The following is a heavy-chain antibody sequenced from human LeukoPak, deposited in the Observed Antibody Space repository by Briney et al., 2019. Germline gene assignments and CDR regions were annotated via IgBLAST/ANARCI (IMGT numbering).Heavy chain of an antibody. D-gene: IGHD5-24*01. CDR3: ARHREPAPSEVDY. V-gene: IGHV4-4*09. CDR1: GGSISSYY. J-gene: IGHJ4*02. CDR2: IYTSGST. Sequence: SETLSLTCTVSGGSISSYYWSWIRQPPGKGLEWIGYIYTSGSTNYNPSLKSRVTISVDTSRNQFSLKLSSVTAADTAVYYCARHREPAPSEVDYWGQGTLVTVSS.